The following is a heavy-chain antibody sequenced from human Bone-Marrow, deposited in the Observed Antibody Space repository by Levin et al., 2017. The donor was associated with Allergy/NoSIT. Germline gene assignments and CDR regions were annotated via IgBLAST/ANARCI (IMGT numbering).Heavy chain of an antibody. D-gene: IGHD3-22*01. CDR1: GGSISSRNYY. V-gene: IGHV4-39*07. CDR2: VFYSGTT. CDR3: ARTLGGYYDSAAHFHWFDP. J-gene: IGHJ5*02. Sequence: GSLRLSCSVSGGSISSRNYYWAWIRQRPGKGLEWIGNVFYSGTTNYNPSLKSRVIISVDTSRNQFSLKLNSVTAADTAVYFCARTLGGYYDSAAHFHWFDPWGQGTQVTVSS.